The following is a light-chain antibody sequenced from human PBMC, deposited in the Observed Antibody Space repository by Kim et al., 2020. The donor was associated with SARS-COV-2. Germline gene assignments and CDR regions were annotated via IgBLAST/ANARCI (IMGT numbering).Light chain of an antibody. Sequence: GQLITISCTGTSSDVGGYKYVSWHQQHPGKAPKLMIYDVSNRPSGVSNRFSGSKSGNTASLTISGLQAEDEADYYCSSYTSSSTWVFGGGTKLTVL. V-gene: IGLV2-14*03. CDR1: SSDVGGYKY. CDR3: SSYTSSSTWV. CDR2: DVS. J-gene: IGLJ3*02.